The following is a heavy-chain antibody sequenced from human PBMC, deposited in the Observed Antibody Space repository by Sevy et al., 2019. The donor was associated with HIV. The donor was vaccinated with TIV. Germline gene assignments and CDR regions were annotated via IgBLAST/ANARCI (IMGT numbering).Heavy chain of an antibody. CDR1: GFTFTNTW. CDR2: IKSKTDGGTG. D-gene: IGHD5-18*01. CDR3: TTGDPYNRYGYMRPYFFDY. V-gene: IGHV3-15*01. Sequence: GGSLRLSCAASGFTFTNTWMSWVRQAPGKGLEWVGRIKSKTDGGTGDYAAPVKGRFSISRDDSKNTLYLQMNSLKTEGTAVYYCTTGDPYNRYGYMRPYFFDYWGQGTLVTVSS. J-gene: IGHJ4*02.